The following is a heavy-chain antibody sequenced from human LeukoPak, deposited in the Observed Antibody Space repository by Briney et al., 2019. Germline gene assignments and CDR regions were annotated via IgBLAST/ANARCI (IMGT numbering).Heavy chain of an antibody. J-gene: IGHJ3*02. V-gene: IGHV1-69*13. D-gene: IGHD3-22*01. CDR2: IIPIFGTA. Sequence: SVKVSCKVSGYTLTELSMHWVRQTPGQGLEWMGGIIPIFGTANYAQKFQGRVTITADESTSTAYMELSSLRSEDTAVYYCASGSGYFSGDAFDIWGQGTMVTVSS. CDR3: ASGSGYFSGDAFDI. CDR1: GYTLTELS.